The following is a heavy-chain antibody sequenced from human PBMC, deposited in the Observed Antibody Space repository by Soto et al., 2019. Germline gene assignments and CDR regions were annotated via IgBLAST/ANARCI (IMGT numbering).Heavy chain of an antibody. D-gene: IGHD3-10*01. CDR1: GYTFTSYD. Sequence: ASVKVSCKASGYTFTSYDINWVRQATGQGLEWMGWMNPNSGNTGYAQKFQGRVTMTRNTSISTAYMELSSLRSEDTAVYYCARVHSSYYYGSVEYWGQGTLVTVSS. J-gene: IGHJ4*02. V-gene: IGHV1-8*01. CDR2: MNPNSGNT. CDR3: ARVHSSYYYGSVEY.